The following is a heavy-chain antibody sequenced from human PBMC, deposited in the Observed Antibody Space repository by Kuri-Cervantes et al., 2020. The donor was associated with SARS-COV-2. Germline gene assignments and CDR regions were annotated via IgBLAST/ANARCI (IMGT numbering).Heavy chain of an antibody. Sequence: GESLKISCAASGFTFSSYGMHWVRQAPGKGLEWVAVISYDGSNKYYADSVKGRSTISRDNSKNTLYLQMNSLRAEDTAVYYCARDSSGVEMATSWGQGTLVTVSS. CDR3: ARDSSGVEMATS. CDR1: GFTFSSYG. J-gene: IGHJ4*02. CDR2: ISYDGSNK. V-gene: IGHV3-30*03. D-gene: IGHD5-24*01.